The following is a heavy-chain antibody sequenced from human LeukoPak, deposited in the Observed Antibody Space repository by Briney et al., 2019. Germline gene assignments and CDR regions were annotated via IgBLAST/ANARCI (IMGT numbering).Heavy chain of an antibody. J-gene: IGHJ5*02. CDR3: ARAEGYCSGGSCYEVWFDP. CDR1: GGSISSGGYS. D-gene: IGHD2-15*01. CDR2: IYYSGST. V-gene: IGHV4-30-2*01. Sequence: SQTLSLTCAVSGGSISSGGYSWSWIRQPPGKGLEWIGYIYYSGSTYYNPSLKSRVTISVDRSKNQFFLKLSSVTAADTAVYYCARAEGYCSGGSCYEVWFDPWGQGTLVTVSS.